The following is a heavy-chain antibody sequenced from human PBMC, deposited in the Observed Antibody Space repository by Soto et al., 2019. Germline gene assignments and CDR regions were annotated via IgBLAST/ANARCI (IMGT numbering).Heavy chain of an antibody. V-gene: IGHV1-18*01. Sequence: ASVKVSCKASCYTFTSYGISWVRQAPGQGLEWMGWISAYNGNTNYAQKLQGRVTMTTDTSTSTAYMELRSLRSDDTAVYYCARVYPYYYGSGSYYQFDYWGQGTLVTVSS. D-gene: IGHD3-10*01. J-gene: IGHJ4*02. CDR1: CYTFTSYG. CDR2: ISAYNGNT. CDR3: ARVYPYYYGSGSYYQFDY.